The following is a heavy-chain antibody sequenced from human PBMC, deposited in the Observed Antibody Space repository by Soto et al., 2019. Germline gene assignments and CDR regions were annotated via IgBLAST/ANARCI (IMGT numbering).Heavy chain of an antibody. V-gene: IGHV1-18*01. D-gene: IGHD2-8*01. Sequence: ASVKVSCKASGYTFTTYDISWVRQAPGQGLEWKGRISTYNGNTNYPQSLQGRLTMTTDTSTTTAYMELRNLRSDDTAVYYCARDPYHVLMVNAPNLYGMDVWGQGTTVTVSS. J-gene: IGHJ6*02. CDR3: ARDPYHVLMVNAPNLYGMDV. CDR2: ISTYNGNT. CDR1: GYTFTTYD.